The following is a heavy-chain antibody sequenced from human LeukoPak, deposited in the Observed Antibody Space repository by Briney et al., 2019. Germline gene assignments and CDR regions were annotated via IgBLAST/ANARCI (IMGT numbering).Heavy chain of an antibody. CDR1: GFTFSSYA. V-gene: IGHV3-23*01. J-gene: IGHJ3*02. D-gene: IGHD4-17*01. CDR3: AKDVGFYGDYDDAFDI. Sequence: GGSLRRSCAASGFTFSSYAMSWVRQAPGKWLEWVSAISGSGGSTYYADSVKGRFTISRDNSKNTLYLQMNSLRAEDTAVYYCAKDVGFYGDYDDAFDIWGQGTMVTVSS. CDR2: ISGSGGST.